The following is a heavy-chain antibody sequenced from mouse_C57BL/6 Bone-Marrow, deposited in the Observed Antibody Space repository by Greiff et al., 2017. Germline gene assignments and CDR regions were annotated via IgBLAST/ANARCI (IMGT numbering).Heavy chain of an antibody. Sequence: EVQLQQSGGDLVKPGGSLKLSCAASGFTFSSYGMSWVRQTPDKRLEWVATISSGGSYTYYPDSVKGRFTISRDNAKNTLYLQMSSLKSEDTAMYYCARPGRVFWFAYWGQGTLVTVSA. J-gene: IGHJ3*01. CDR2: ISSGGSYT. V-gene: IGHV5-6*01. CDR3: ARPGRVFWFAY. CDR1: GFTFSSYG. D-gene: IGHD4-1*01.